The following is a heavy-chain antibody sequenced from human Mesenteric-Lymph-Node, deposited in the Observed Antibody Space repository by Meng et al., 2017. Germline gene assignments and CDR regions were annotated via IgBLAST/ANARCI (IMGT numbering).Heavy chain of an antibody. CDR1: GGSISSSNW. CDR3: ARDLYCSGGSCYRFDP. CDR2: IYHSGST. J-gene: IGHJ5*02. D-gene: IGHD2-15*01. Sequence: QVELQESGPGLVKPSGTLSLHCAVSGGSISSSNWWSWVRQPPGKGLEWIGEIYHSGSTNYNPSLKSRVTISVDKSKNQFSLKLSSVTAADTAVYYCARDLYCSGGSCYRFDPWGQGTLVTVSS. V-gene: IGHV4-4*02.